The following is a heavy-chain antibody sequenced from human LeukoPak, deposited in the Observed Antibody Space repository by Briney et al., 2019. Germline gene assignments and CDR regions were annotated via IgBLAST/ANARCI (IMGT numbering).Heavy chain of an antibody. CDR3: ARDGPNYDFWSGYFISNSAFDY. CDR1: GFTFSSYE. Sequence: GGSLRLSCAASGFTFSSYEMNWVRQAPGKGLEWVSYISSSGSTIYYADSVKGRFTISRDNAKNSLYLQMNSLRAEDTAVYYCARDGPNYDFWSGYFISNSAFDYWGQGTLVTVSS. J-gene: IGHJ4*02. V-gene: IGHV3-48*03. D-gene: IGHD3-3*01. CDR2: ISSSGSTI.